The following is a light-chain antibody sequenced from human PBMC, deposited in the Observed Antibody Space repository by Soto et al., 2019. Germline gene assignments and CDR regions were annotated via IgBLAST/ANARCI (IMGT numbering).Light chain of an antibody. CDR3: CSYASRKFV. CDR1: SSDVGSYNY. CDR2: ESS. Sequence: QSALTQPASVSGSPGQSITISCTGTSSDVGSYNYVSWYQQHPGKVPKLMIYESSKRPSGVSDRFSGSKSGNTASLTISGLQAEDEADYYCCSYASRKFVFGTGTKLTVL. V-gene: IGLV2-23*01. J-gene: IGLJ1*01.